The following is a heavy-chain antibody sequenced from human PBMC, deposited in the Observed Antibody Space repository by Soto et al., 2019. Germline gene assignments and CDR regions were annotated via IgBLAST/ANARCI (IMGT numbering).Heavy chain of an antibody. D-gene: IGHD2-2*01. CDR2: IWYDGSNK. CDR1: GFTFSSYG. Sequence: QVQLVESGGGVVQPGRSLRLSCAASGFTFSSYGMHWVRQAPGKGLEWVAVIWYDGSNKYYADSVKGRFTISRDNSKNTLYLQMNSLRAEDTAVYYCARDLVVVPAAMMGMDVWGQGTTVTVSS. V-gene: IGHV3-33*01. CDR3: ARDLVVVPAAMMGMDV. J-gene: IGHJ6*02.